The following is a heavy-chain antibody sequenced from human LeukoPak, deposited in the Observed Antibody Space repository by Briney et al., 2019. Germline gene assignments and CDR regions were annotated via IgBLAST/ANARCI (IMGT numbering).Heavy chain of an antibody. J-gene: IGHJ4*02. Sequence: SETLSLTCAVSGGSISSSNWWSWVRQPPGKGLEWIGEIYHSGSTNYNPSLKSRVTISVDKSKNQFSLKLSSVTAADTAVYYCARDRCDYYDSSGYYCYYFDYWGQGTLVTVSS. CDR1: GGSISSSNW. CDR2: IYHSGST. CDR3: ARDRCDYYDSSGYYCYYFDY. D-gene: IGHD3-22*01. V-gene: IGHV4-4*02.